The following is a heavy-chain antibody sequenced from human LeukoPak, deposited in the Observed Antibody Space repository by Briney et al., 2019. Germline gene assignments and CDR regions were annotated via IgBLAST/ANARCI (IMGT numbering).Heavy chain of an antibody. J-gene: IGHJ4*02. CDR2: IYYSGST. CDR1: GVSVNSGTYY. D-gene: IGHD4-17*01. Sequence: SETLSLTCTVSGVSVNSGTYYWNWIRQPPGKGLEWIGYIYYSGSTNYNPSLKSRVTISVDTSKNQFSLKLSSVTAADTAVYYCARTLRGQNYYGYLDYWGQGTLVTVSS. V-gene: IGHV4-61*01. CDR3: ARTLRGQNYYGYLDY.